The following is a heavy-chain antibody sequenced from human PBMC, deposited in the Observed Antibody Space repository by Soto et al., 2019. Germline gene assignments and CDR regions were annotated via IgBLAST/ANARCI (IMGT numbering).Heavy chain of an antibody. V-gene: IGHV1-18*01. CDR3: ARELNTDPTAYYSFAY. Sequence: QVQLVQSGPEVTMPGASVKVSCKTSGYTFTAYGLAWLRQAPGQRPEWLGWVGTANDNTNYAEKFQGRVTMTSDRAATTTCMELRSLGSDATAVYYCARELNTDPTAYYSFAYWGQGTLVTVSS. CDR2: VGTANDNT. J-gene: IGHJ4*02. D-gene: IGHD3-9*01. CDR1: GYTFTAYG.